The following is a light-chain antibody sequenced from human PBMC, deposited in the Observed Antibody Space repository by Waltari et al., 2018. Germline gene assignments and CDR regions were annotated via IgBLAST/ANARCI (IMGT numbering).Light chain of an antibody. CDR2: EVS. CDR1: SSDVGGYNY. J-gene: IGLJ2*01. V-gene: IGLV2-14*01. CDR3: SSYTSSSPLV. Sequence: QSALTQPASVSGSPGQSITISCPGTSSDVGGYNYVSWYQQHPGKAPKLMIYEVSNRPSGVSNRFSGSKSGNTASLTISGIQAEDEADYYCSSYTSSSPLVFGGGTKLTVL.